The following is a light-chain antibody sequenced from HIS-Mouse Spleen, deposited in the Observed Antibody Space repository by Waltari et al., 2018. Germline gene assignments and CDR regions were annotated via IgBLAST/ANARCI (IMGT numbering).Light chain of an antibody. J-gene: IGLJ2*01. Sequence: QSALTQPRPVSGSPGQSVTISCTGTSSDVGVYNYVSWYQQHPGKAPKLMIYDVSKRPSGVPDRFSGSKSGNTASLTISGLQAEDEADYYCCSYAGSYTFEVVFGGGTKLTVL. V-gene: IGLV2-11*01. CDR2: DVS. CDR3: CSYAGSYTFEVV. CDR1: SSDVGVYNY.